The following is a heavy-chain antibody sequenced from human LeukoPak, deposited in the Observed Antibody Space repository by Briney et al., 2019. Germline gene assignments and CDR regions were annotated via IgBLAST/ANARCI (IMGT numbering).Heavy chain of an antibody. J-gene: IGHJ4*02. CDR1: GFTFDDYG. CDR3: TRHADLVDTAMGGMTD. Sequence: GGSLRLSCAASGFTFDDYGMSWVRQAPGKGLEGVSLINWNGGRSGYADSVKGRFTISRDNSQNTAYLQMNSLKTEDTAVYYCTRHADLVDTAMGGMTDWGQGTLVTVSS. D-gene: IGHD5-18*01. V-gene: IGHV3-20*04. CDR2: INWNGGRS.